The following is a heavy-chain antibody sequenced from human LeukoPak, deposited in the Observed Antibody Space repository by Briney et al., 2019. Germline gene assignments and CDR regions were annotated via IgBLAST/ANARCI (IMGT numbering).Heavy chain of an antibody. V-gene: IGHV3-30*04. CDR1: GFTFSSYA. D-gene: IGHD3-16*01. CDR2: ISYDGSNK. Sequence: GGSLRLSCAASGFTFSSYAMHWVRQAPGKGLEWVAVISYDGSNKYYADSVKGRFTISRDNAKNSRYLQMNSLRAEDTAVYYCAGHLGDYWGQGTLVTVSS. CDR3: AGHLGDY. J-gene: IGHJ4*02.